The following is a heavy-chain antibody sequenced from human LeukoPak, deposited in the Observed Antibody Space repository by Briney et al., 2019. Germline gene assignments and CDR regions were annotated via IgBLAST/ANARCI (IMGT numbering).Heavy chain of an antibody. Sequence: SVKVSCKASGGTFSSYAISWVRQAPGQGLEWMGGIIPIFGTANYAQKFQGRVTITADKSTSTAYMELSSLRSEDTAVYYCARDNSVRDEAWWFNPWGQGTLVTVSS. J-gene: IGHJ5*02. CDR2: IIPIFGTA. CDR1: GGTFSSYA. V-gene: IGHV1-69*06. D-gene: IGHD5-24*01. CDR3: ARDNSVRDEAWWFNP.